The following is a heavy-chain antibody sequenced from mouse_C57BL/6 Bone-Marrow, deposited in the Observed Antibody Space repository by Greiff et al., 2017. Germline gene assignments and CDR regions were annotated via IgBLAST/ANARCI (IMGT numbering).Heavy chain of an antibody. CDR2: IDPETGGT. Sequence: QVQLQQSGAELVRPGASVTLSCKASGYTFTDYEMHWVKQTPVHGLEWIGAIDPETGGTAYNQKFKGKAILTADKSSSTAYMELRSLTSEDSAVYYCTRRVGGTLDYWGQGTTLTVSS. J-gene: IGHJ2*01. D-gene: IGHD4-1*01. V-gene: IGHV1-15*01. CDR3: TRRVGGTLDY. CDR1: GYTFTDYE.